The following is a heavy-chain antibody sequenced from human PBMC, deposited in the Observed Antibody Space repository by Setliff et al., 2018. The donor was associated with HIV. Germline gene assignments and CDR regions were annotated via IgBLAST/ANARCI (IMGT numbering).Heavy chain of an antibody. D-gene: IGHD3-22*01. J-gene: IGHJ3*02. Sequence: ASVKVSCKASGYTFTSYYIHWVRQAPGQGLKWMGLINPSGGKTSYAKKFQGRLTMTRDTSRSTVYMELSSLRSEDTAMYYCARCYYDSSGPTDAFDIWGQGTVVTVSS. CDR3: ARCYYDSSGPTDAFDI. CDR2: INPSGGKT. CDR1: GYTFTSYY. V-gene: IGHV1-46*01.